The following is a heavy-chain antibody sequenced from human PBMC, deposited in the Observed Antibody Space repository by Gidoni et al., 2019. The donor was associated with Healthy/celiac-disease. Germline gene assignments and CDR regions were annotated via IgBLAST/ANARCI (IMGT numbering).Heavy chain of an antibody. D-gene: IGHD3-22*01. V-gene: IGHV4-39*07. Sequence: QLQLQESGPGLVKPSETLSLTCTVSGGSISSSSYYWGWIRQPPGKGLEWIGSIYYSGSTYYNPSLKSRVTISVDTSKNQFSLKLSSVTAADTAVYYCARSLGYYDSSGYYLDAFDIWGQGTMVTVSS. CDR3: ARSLGYYDSSGYYLDAFDI. CDR2: IYYSGST. J-gene: IGHJ3*02. CDR1: GGSISSSSYY.